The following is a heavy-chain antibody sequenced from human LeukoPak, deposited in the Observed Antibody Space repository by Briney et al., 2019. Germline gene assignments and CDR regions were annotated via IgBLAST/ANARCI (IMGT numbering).Heavy chain of an antibody. J-gene: IGHJ3*02. V-gene: IGHV1-18*01. CDR2: TSAYNGNT. CDR1: GYTFTSYG. CDR3: ALSRRVVRDAFDI. D-gene: IGHD2-15*01. Sequence: ASVKVSFKASGYTFTSYGISWVRQAPGQGLEWMGWTSAYNGNTNYAQKLQGRVTMTTDTSTSTAYMELRSLRSDDTAVYYCALSRRVVRDAFDIWGQGTMVTVSS.